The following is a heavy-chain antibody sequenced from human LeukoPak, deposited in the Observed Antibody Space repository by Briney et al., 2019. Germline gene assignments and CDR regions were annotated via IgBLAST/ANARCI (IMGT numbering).Heavy chain of an antibody. J-gene: IGHJ5*02. V-gene: IGHV3-74*01. D-gene: IGHD3-10*01. CDR1: GFTFSSYW. CDR2: INSDGSST. CDR3: ARGFYYYGSGSYYFNWFDP. Sequence: GGSLRLSCAASGFTFSSYWMHWVRQAPGKGLVWVSRINSDGSSTSYADSVKGRFTISRDNAKNTLYLQMNSLRAEDTAVYYCARGFYYYGSGSYYFNWFDPWGQGTLVTVSS.